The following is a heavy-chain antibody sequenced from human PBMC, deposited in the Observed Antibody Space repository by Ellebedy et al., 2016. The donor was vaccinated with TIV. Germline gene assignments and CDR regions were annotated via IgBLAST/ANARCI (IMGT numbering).Heavy chain of an antibody. V-gene: IGHV1-2*02. CDR3: ARGMDYYYYMDV. J-gene: IGHJ6*03. Sequence: ASVKVSCXASGYTFTGSYLHWVRQAPGQGLEWMGWINPNSGGTNFAQKFQGRVTMTRDTSISTAYMDLSRLRSDDTAVYYCARGMDYYYYMDVWGKGTTVTVSS. CDR1: GYTFTGSY. D-gene: IGHD5-24*01. CDR2: INPNSGGT.